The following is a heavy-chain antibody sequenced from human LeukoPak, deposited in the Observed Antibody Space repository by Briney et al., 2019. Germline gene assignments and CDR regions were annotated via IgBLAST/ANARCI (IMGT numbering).Heavy chain of an antibody. Sequence: SETLSLTCTVSGGSISSSSYYWGWIRQPPGKGLEWIGYIYYSGSTYYNPSLKSRVTISVDTSKNQFSLKLSSVTAADTAVYYCARVGDYYDSREYYFDYWGQGTLVTVSS. V-gene: IGHV4-39*07. CDR3: ARVGDYYDSREYYFDY. CDR1: GGSISSSSYY. CDR2: IYYSGST. J-gene: IGHJ4*02. D-gene: IGHD3-22*01.